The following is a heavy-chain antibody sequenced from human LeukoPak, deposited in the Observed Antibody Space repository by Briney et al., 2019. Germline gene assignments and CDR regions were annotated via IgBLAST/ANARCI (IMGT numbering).Heavy chain of an antibody. CDR2: ISPYNGNT. J-gene: IGHJ6*02. D-gene: IGHD3-3*01. Sequence: GASVKVSCKASGYTFTSHGINWVRQAPGQGLEWMGWISPYNGNTKYLQKLQGRVTMTTDTSTTTAYMELRSLRSDDTAVYYCAADFWSAYTPGQCSVMDVWGQGTTVTVSS. V-gene: IGHV1-18*01. CDR3: AADFWSAYTPGQCSVMDV. CDR1: GYTFTSHG.